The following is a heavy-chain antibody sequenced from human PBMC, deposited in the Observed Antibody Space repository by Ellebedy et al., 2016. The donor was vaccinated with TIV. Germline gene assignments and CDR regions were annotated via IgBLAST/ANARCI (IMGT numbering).Heavy chain of an antibody. CDR1: GFTFSSYA. Sequence: GESLKISCAASGFTFSSYAMHWVRQAPGKGLVWVSRINSDGSSINYADSVKGRFTISRDNAKNTLYLQMNSLRAEETAVYYCARPVAGSWFDPWGQGTLVTVSS. D-gene: IGHD6-19*01. CDR3: ARPVAGSWFDP. V-gene: IGHV3-74*01. CDR2: INSDGSSI. J-gene: IGHJ5*02.